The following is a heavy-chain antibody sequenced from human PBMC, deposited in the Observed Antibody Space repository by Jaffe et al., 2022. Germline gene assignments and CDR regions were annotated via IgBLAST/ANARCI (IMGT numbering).Heavy chain of an antibody. CDR1: GYSISSGYY. CDR2: IYHSGST. D-gene: IGHD3-22*01. J-gene: IGHJ3*02. Sequence: QVQLQESGPGLVKPSETLSLTCAVSGYSISSGYYWGWIRQPPGKGLEWIGSIYHSGSTYYNPSLKSRVTISVDTSKNQFSLKLSSVTAADTAVYYCARPTSGYYSFDAFDIWGQGTMVTVSS. V-gene: IGHV4-38-2*01. CDR3: ARPTSGYYSFDAFDI.